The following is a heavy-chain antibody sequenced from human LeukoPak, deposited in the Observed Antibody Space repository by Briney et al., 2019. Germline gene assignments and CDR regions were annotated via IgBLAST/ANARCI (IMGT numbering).Heavy chain of an antibody. J-gene: IGHJ4*02. V-gene: IGHV3-21*01. Sequence: KPGGSLRLSCAASGFTFSSYSMNWVRQAPGKGLEWVSSISSSSYIYYADSVKGRFTISRDNAKNSLYLQMNSLRAEDTAVYYCARDMERGVTTVTSLDYWGQGTLVTVSS. CDR2: ISSSSYI. CDR1: GFTFSSYS. D-gene: IGHD4-17*01. CDR3: ARDMERGVTTVTSLDY.